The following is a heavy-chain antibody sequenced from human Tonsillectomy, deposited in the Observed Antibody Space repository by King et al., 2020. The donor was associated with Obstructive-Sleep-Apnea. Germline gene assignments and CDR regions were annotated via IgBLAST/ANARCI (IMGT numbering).Heavy chain of an antibody. V-gene: IGHV3-23*04. CDR3: AKFGGEYRYGFFVAFDAFDI. Sequence: VQLVESGGGLVQPGGSLRLSCAASGFTFSSYAMSWVRQAPGKGLEWVSAIRGSGGSTYYADSVKGRFTISRDNSKNTLYLQMNSLRAEDTAVYYCAKFGGEYRYGFFVAFDAFDIWGQGTMVTVSS. D-gene: IGHD5-18*01. J-gene: IGHJ3*02. CDR1: GFTFSSYA. CDR2: IRGSGGST.